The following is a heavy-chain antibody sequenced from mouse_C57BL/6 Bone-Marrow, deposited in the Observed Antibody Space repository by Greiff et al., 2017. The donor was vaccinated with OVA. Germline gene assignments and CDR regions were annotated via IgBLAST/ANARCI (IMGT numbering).Heavy chain of an antibody. CDR1: GYTFTSYG. Sequence: VKLMESGAELARPGASVKLSCKASGYTFTSYGISWVKQRTGQGLEWIGEIYPRSGNTYYNEKFKGKATLTADKSSSTAYMELRSLTSEDSAVYFCARKVGNYDFDYWGQGTTLTVSS. V-gene: IGHV1-81*01. D-gene: IGHD2-1*01. CDR3: ARKVGNYDFDY. CDR2: IYPRSGNT. J-gene: IGHJ2*01.